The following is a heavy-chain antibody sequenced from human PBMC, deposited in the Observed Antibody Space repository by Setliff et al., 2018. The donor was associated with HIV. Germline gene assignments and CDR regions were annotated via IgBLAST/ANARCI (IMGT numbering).Heavy chain of an antibody. Sequence: GGSLRLSCAASGLTFADYGMTWVRQAPGKGLEWISGINWNGDSTGYADSVKGRFTISRDNAKSTLYLQMNSLRAEDTAFYYCARRVADFDYWGQGALVTVSS. D-gene: IGHD3-3*01. CDR1: GLTFADYG. CDR2: INWNGDST. V-gene: IGHV3-20*04. CDR3: ARRVADFDY. J-gene: IGHJ4*02.